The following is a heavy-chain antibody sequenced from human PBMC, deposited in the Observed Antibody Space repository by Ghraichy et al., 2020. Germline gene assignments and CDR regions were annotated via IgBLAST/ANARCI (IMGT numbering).Heavy chain of an antibody. CDR3: ARDDWNYPRDNWFDP. J-gene: IGHJ5*02. CDR2: IYTSGST. V-gene: IGHV4-4*07. CDR1: GGSISSYY. Sequence: SETLSLTCTVSGGSISSYYWSWIRQPAGKGLEWIGRIYTSGSTNYNPSLKSRVTMSVDTSKNQFSLKLSSVPAADTAVYYCARDDWNYPRDNWFDPWGQGTLVTVSS. D-gene: IGHD1-7*01.